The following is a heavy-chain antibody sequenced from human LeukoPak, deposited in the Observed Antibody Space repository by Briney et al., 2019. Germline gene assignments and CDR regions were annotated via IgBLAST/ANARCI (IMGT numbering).Heavy chain of an antibody. CDR3: ARERRGNWNQDFDY. Sequence: ASVKVSCKTSGYTFSDYYIHWVRQAPGQCLEWMGWINPNSGGTNYVEKFQGRVTMTSDTSIRTVYMELSSLTSDDTAVYYCARERRGNWNQDFDYWGQGTLVPVSS. CDR1: GYTFSDYY. J-gene: IGHJ4*02. V-gene: IGHV1-2*02. D-gene: IGHD1-1*01. CDR2: INPNSGGT.